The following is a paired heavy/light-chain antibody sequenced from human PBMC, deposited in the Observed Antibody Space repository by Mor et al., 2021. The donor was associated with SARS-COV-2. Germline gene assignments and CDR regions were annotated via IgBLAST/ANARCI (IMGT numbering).Light chain of an antibody. Sequence: DIVLTQSPVTLSLSPGERATFSCRASQSVANDLAWFQQKLGQAPRLLIYDAYKRATGIPTRFSGSGSGTDFTLTISSLEPEDYAIYYCQHHHNWPPLITFGPGTKVDF. V-gene: IGKV3-11*01. CDR1: QSVAND. J-gene: IGKJ3*01. CDR2: DAY. CDR3: QHHHNWPPLIT.
Heavy chain of an antibody. J-gene: IGHJ3*02. CDR2: MRSKSFGETR. CDR1: GFALRDYR. Sequence: EVQLAASGGGLVEPGRSLRLSCSASGFALRDYRVTWFRQAPGKGLEWVGFMRSKSFGETREYAASVKGRFTISRDIFKNVAYLQMNSLITDDSGVYYCSRGDRDEMWSQGTQVSVSS. CDR3: SRGDRDEM. V-gene: IGHV3-49*03.